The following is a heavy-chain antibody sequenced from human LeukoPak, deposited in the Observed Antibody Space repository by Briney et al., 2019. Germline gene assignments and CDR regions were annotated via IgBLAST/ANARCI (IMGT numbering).Heavy chain of an antibody. CDR2: IDDSGRI. D-gene: IGHD3-16*02. CDR1: GDSFTNTDFF. CDR3: ARDNRSLLDS. J-gene: IGHJ4*02. V-gene: IGHV4-39*02. Sequence: SETLSLTCTVSGDSFTNTDFFWGWIRQPPGKGLEWIANIDDSGRIYSNPSLRSRVTMSRDTSKNHFSLKMTSVTAADTAVYYCARDNRSLLDSWAQGILVTVSS.